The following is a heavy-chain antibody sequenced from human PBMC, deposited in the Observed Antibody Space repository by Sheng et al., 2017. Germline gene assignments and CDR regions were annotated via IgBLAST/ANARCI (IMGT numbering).Heavy chain of an antibody. D-gene: IGHD3-16*01. J-gene: IGHJ6*03. V-gene: IGHV4-34*02. CDR3: ARSYFGLGKRYYYMDV. CDR1: GSPSVLST. Sequence: QVQLQQWGAGLLKPSETPVPSPALSLGSPSVLSTGPGSASPPGKGLEWIGDIYQSGSTNYNRSLQSRVTISGDTSENQFSLRLSSVTAADTAVYYCARSYFGLGKRYYYMDVWGKGTTVTVS. CDR2: IYQSGST.